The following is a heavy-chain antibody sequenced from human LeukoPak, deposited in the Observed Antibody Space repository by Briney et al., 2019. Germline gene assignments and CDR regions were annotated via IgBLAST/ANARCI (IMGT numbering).Heavy chain of an antibody. V-gene: IGHV1-69*04. D-gene: IGHD6-13*01. CDR3: ARATSAAGFNFAIDH. J-gene: IGHJ4*02. Sequence: SVKVSCKASGGTISSYVISWVRQAPGQGLEWMGRIIPVFGIANYAQKFQGRVTITADKSTSTAYMEVSSLRSEDTAVYYCARATSAAGFNFAIDHWGQGTLVTVSS. CDR2: IIPVFGIA. CDR1: GGTISSYV.